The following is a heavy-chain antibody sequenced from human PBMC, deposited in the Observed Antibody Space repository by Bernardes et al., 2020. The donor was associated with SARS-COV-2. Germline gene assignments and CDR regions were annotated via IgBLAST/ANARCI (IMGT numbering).Heavy chain of an antibody. CDR1: GGSMSSYY. V-gene: IGHV4-59*08. Sequence: SETLSLTRTVSGGSMSSYYWSWIRQPPGKGLEWIGYIYYTGGINYNPSLRSRLTMSVDTSKNQFSLKLSSVTAADTAVYYCARHRESYYGMDVWGQGTTVTVSS. CDR3: ARHRESYYGMDV. CDR2: IYYTGGI. J-gene: IGHJ6*02.